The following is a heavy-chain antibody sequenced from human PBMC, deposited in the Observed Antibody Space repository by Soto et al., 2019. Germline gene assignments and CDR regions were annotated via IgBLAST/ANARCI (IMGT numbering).Heavy chain of an antibody. CDR2: ISGSGGST. CDR3: ADSRTPFDF. Sequence: EVQLLESGGGLVQPGGSLRLSCAASGFTFSSYAMSWVRQAPGKGLEWVSAISGSGGSTYYADSVKGRFTISRANSKNPLYLQRTSLRAAARAVDYSADSRTPFDFWGQGTLVTVSS. V-gene: IGHV3-23*01. CDR1: GFTFSSYA. D-gene: IGHD6-13*01. J-gene: IGHJ4*02.